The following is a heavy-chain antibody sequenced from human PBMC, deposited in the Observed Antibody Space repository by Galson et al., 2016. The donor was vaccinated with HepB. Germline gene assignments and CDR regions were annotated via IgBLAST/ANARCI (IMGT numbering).Heavy chain of an antibody. CDR2: IKQDGSEK. V-gene: IGHV3-7*04. J-gene: IGHJ4*02. CDR3: SRWYHDFWSAYYNPQHTYYFDS. CDR1: GFSFSSYW. Sequence: SLRLSCADSGFSFSSYWMSWVRQAPVKGLEWVANIKQDGSEKYFLASVKGRFTVSRDNAQTSLYLQMNSLRAEDTAVYYCSRWYHDFWSAYYNPQHTYYFDSWGQGTLVTVSS. D-gene: IGHD3-3*01.